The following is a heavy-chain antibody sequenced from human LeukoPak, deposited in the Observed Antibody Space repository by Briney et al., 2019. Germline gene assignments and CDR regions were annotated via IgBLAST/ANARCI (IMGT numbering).Heavy chain of an antibody. CDR2: INHSGST. D-gene: IGHD2-8*01. J-gene: IGHJ4*02. CDR3: ARGYCTNGVCYTFDY. Sequence: SETLSLTCAVYGGSFSGYYWSWIRQPPGKGLEWIAEINHSGSTNYNPSLKSRVTISVDTSKNQFSLKLSSVTAADTAVYYCARGYCTNGVCYTFDYWGQGTLVTVSS. CDR1: GGSFSGYY. V-gene: IGHV4-34*01.